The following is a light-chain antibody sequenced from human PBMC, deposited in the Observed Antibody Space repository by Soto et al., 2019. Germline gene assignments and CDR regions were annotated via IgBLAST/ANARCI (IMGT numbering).Light chain of an antibody. J-gene: IGLJ2*01. CDR1: SSDIGGYDY. V-gene: IGLV2-14*01. CDR3: SSYTSSSTGVV. Sequence: QSALTQPASVSGSPGQSITISCTGTSSDIGGYDYISWYQQHPGKVPKLIIYDVTDRPSGVSNRFSGSKSGNTASLTISGLEAEDAADYYCSSYTSSSTGVVFGGGTKVTVL. CDR2: DVT.